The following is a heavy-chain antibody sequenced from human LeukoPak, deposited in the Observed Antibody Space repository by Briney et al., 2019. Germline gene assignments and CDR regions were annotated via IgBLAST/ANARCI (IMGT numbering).Heavy chain of an antibody. J-gene: IGHJ6*03. D-gene: IGHD3-10*01. CDR2: ISGSGGST. V-gene: IGHV3-23*01. Sequence: PGGSLRLSCAASGFTFSSYAMSWVRQAPGKGLEWVSGISGSGGSTFYADSVKGRFTISRDNSKNTLYLQMNSLRAEDTAVYYCARAGGYYYGSGRNYYYYMDVWGKGTTVTISS. CDR1: GFTFSSYA. CDR3: ARAGGYYYGSGRNYYYYMDV.